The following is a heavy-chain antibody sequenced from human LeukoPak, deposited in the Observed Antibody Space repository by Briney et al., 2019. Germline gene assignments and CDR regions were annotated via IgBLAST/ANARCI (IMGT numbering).Heavy chain of an antibody. Sequence: GGSLRLSCAASEFTFSGYWMSWVRQAPGKGLEWVANIKHDGSEKYYVDSVKGRFTISRDNAKNSLYLQMNSLRAEDTAVYYCARVTVGATDYWGQGTLVTVSS. CDR3: ARVTVGATDY. CDR2: IKHDGSEK. D-gene: IGHD1-26*01. J-gene: IGHJ4*02. V-gene: IGHV3-7*01. CDR1: EFTFSGYW.